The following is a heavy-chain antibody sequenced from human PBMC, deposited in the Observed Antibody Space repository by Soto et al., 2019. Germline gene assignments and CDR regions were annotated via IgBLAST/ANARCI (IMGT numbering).Heavy chain of an antibody. CDR2: IYHGGGA. Sequence: QVQLQESGPGLVKPSETLSLTCTVSGGSIRTDSWGGFRNPPGKGLEYIGFIYHGGGANYNPSLESRVTISPDTSKNQLSLKLSSVTAADTAVYYCARGEWFLRGYGMDVWGRGTTVTVS. CDR3: ARGEWFLRGYGMDV. J-gene: IGHJ6*02. D-gene: IGHD3-3*01. CDR1: GGSIRTDS. V-gene: IGHV4-59*01.